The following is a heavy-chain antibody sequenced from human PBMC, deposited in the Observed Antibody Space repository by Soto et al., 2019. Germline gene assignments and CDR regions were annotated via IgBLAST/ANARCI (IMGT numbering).Heavy chain of an antibody. CDR3: ARGIVTGTTSNYYYYGMDV. CDR1: GYTFTSYG. Sequence: ASVKVSCKASGYTFTSYGISWVRQAPGQGFEWMGWISAYNGNTNYAQKFQGRITLTADESARTAYMELNSLRSEDTAVYYCARGIVTGTTSNYYYYGMDVWGQGTTVTVSS. J-gene: IGHJ6*02. V-gene: IGHV1-18*01. D-gene: IGHD1-1*01. CDR2: ISAYNGNT.